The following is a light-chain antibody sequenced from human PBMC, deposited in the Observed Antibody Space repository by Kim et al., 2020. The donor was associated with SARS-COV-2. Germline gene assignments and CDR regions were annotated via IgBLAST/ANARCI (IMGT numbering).Light chain of an antibody. CDR2: QDS. J-gene: IGLJ2*01. V-gene: IGLV3-1*01. Sequence: VSVVQGQRDSITCYRDKLGDKYACWYQQKPGQYPVLVIYQDSKRPSGIRERFSGSNYGNTATLTSSGTQAMDEADYYCQAWDSSNVFGGGTQLTVL. CDR1: KLGDKY. CDR3: QAWDSSNV.